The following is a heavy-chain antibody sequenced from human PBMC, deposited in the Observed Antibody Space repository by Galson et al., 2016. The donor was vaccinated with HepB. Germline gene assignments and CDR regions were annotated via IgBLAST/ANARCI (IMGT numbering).Heavy chain of an antibody. J-gene: IGHJ4*02. V-gene: IGHV1-46*01. D-gene: IGHD1-7*01. CDR3: AREIGGTSYFEY. CDR2: INPSDGTT. Sequence: SVKVSCKASGDTLSNHYLHWVRQAPGQGLEWVGVINPSDGTTNCAERFQGRVTMTRDTSTTSFYMELSSLRYEDTAKYFCAREIGGTSYFEYWGQGTLVTVSS. CDR1: GDTLSNHY.